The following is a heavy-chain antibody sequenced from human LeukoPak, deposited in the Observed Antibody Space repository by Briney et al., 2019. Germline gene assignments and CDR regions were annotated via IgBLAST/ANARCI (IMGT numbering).Heavy chain of an antibody. J-gene: IGHJ4*02. V-gene: IGHV1-2*06. CDR2: INPNSGGT. CDR3: ARVLRYFDWLLLGY. Sequence: ASVTVSCKASGYTFTGYYMHWVRQAPGQGLEWMGRINPNSGGTNYAQKFQGRVTMTRDTSISTAYMELSRLRSDDTAVYYCARVLRYFDWLLLGYWGQGTLVTVSS. CDR1: GYTFTGYY. D-gene: IGHD3-9*01.